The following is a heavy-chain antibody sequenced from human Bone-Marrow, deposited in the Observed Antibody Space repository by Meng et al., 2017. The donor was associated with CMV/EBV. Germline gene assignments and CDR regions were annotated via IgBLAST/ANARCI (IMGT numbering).Heavy chain of an antibody. CDR1: GGSYSSGVNY. V-gene: IGHV4-30-4*08. J-gene: IGHJ4*02. D-gene: IGHD3-22*01. Sequence: VELQVSLPRLGTPLQTLSLTVTLSGGSYSSGVNYWSWIRKSPGRGLEWIWNTYYSGSTNYNPSLKSRVTISVDTSKNQFSLKLSSVTAADTAVYYCARWAYYYDSSGLDYWGQGTLVTVSS. CDR2: TYYSGST. CDR3: ARWAYYYDSSGLDY.